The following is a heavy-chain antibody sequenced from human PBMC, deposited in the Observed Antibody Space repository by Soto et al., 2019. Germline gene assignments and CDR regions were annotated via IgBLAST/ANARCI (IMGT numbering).Heavy chain of an antibody. V-gene: IGHV4-59*12. Sequence: SETLSLTCTVSGGPISSYFWSWIRQPPGKGLEWIGYIHYSGSTNYNPSLKSRVTISVDTSKNQFSLKLSSVTAADTAVYYCTRRPYRSTSGGIDSWGRGTLVTGSS. CDR2: IHYSGST. CDR1: GGPISSYF. CDR3: TRRPYRSTSGGIDS. J-gene: IGHJ5*01. D-gene: IGHD2-15*01.